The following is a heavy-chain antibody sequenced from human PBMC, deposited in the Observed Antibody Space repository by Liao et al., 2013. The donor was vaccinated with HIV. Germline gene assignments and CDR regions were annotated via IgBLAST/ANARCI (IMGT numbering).Heavy chain of an antibody. V-gene: IGHV4-4*07. CDR3: ARADNSFWSGSHYYFYYMDV. J-gene: IGHJ6*03. Sequence: QVQLQESGPGLVKPSETLSLTCTVSGGSISSYYWSWIRQPAGKGLEWIGRIYTSGDTYYNPSLKSRLTMSLDTSKNQISLKLSSVTAADTAVYYCARADNSFWSGSHYYFYYMDVWGKGTTVTVSS. D-gene: IGHD3-3*01. CDR2: IYTSGDT. CDR1: GGSISSYY.